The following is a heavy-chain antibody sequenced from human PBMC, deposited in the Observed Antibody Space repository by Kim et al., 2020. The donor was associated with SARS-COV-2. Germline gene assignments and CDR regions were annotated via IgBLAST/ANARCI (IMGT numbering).Heavy chain of an antibody. CDR2: DSNGK. CDR3: ARDFDF. V-gene: IGHV3-30*01. J-gene: IGHJ5*01. Sequence: DSNGKYYADSVKGRFTISRDNSQNTVYLQMNSLRLEDTAVYFCARDFDFWGQGTLVTASS.